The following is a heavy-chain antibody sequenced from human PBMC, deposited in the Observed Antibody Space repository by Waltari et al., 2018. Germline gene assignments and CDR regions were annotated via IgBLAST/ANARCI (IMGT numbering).Heavy chain of an antibody. Sequence: EVQLVESGGGLIQPGGSLRLSCAASGFTVSSNYMSWVRQAPGRGLEWGSVRYSGSSTYDAASVKGRFTISRDNSKNTLYLQMNSLRADDTAVYYGAREKSSSWQTYYYYGMDVWGQGTTVTVSS. V-gene: IGHV3-53*01. CDR3: AREKSSSWQTYYYYGMDV. D-gene: IGHD6-13*01. CDR1: GFTVSSNY. J-gene: IGHJ6*02. CDR2: RYSGSST.